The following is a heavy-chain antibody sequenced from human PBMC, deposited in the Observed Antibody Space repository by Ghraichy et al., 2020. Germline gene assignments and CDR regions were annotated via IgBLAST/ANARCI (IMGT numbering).Heavy chain of an antibody. D-gene: IGHD3-22*01. CDR1: GFTFSSFG. J-gene: IGHJ3*02. Sequence: GGSLRLSCAASGFTFSSFGMHWVRQAPGRGLEWVADISYDGSNQYYADSVKGRFTVSRDTSNSTLYLQMNSLGAEDTAMYYCAKGLLNYYDSDSKTGGAFDIWGQGTMVTVFS. CDR2: ISYDGSNQ. V-gene: IGHV3-30*18. CDR3: AKGLLNYYDSDSKTGGAFDI.